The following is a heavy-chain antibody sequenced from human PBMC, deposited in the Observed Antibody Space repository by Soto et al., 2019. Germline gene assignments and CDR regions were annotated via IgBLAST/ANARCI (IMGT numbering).Heavy chain of an antibody. CDR1: GFSFSSYW. V-gene: IGHV3-74*01. J-gene: IGHJ4*02. Sequence: EVQLVESGGTLVQPGGSLRLSCVGSGFSFSSYWVHWVRQPPGKGLEWVSRINAGGTSISYADSVKGRFTISRDNAKNTLYLQMDGLGVDDTAVYSCARAGSYRFDYWGLGTLVTVSS. D-gene: IGHD3-10*01. CDR2: INAGGTSI. CDR3: ARAGSYRFDY.